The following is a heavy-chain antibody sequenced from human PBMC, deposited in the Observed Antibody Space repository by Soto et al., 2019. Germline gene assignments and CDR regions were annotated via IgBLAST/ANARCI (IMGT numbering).Heavy chain of an antibody. D-gene: IGHD3-10*01. V-gene: IGHV1-18*01. J-gene: IGHJ4*02. Sequence: QVQLVQSGAEVKKPGASVKVSCKASGYTFTSYGITWVRQAPGQGLEWMGWTSAKNDDTRYAQKFQGRVTLTTDTSTTTAYMELRSLRADDTAIYYCAKNMAQGDYDVYWGQGTLVTVSS. CDR2: TSAKNDDT. CDR1: GYTFTSYG. CDR3: AKNMAQGDYDVY.